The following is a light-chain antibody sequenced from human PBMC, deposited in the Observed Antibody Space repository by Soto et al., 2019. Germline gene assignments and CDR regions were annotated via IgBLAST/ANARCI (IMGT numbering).Light chain of an antibody. J-gene: IGKJ1*01. CDR3: QQYGSSPG. V-gene: IGKV3-20*01. CDR1: QSVSSSY. CDR2: GAS. Sequence: EIGLTQSPGTLSLSPGERATLSCRASQSVSSSYLAWYQQKPGQAPRLLIYGASSRATGIPARFSGSGSGTAFTLTISRLEPEDFAVYYCQQYGSSPGFGKGTKVEIK.